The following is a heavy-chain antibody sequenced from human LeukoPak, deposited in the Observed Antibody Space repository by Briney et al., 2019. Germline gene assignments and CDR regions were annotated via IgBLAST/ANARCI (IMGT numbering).Heavy chain of an antibody. V-gene: IGHV4-34*01. CDR1: GGSFSGYY. D-gene: IGHD3-22*01. Sequence: SETLSLTCAVYGGSFSGYYWSWIRQPPGKGLEWIGEINHSGSTNYNPSLKSRVTISVDTSKNQFSLELNSVTAADTAMYYCARRAMSSGYDGWYFDLWGRGTLVTVSS. J-gene: IGHJ2*01. CDR3: ARRAMSSGYDGWYFDL. CDR2: INHSGST.